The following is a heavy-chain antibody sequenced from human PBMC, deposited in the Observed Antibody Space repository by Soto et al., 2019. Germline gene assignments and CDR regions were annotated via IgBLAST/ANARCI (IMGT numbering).Heavy chain of an antibody. V-gene: IGHV4-34*01. CDR2: INHSGST. CDR3: ARSGFNYGWFDP. J-gene: IGHJ5*02. Sequence: SETLSLTCAVYGGSFSGYYWSWIRQPPGKGLEWIGGINHSGSTNYNPSLKSRVTISVDTSKNQFSLKLSSVTAADTAVYYCARSGFNYGWFDPWGQGTLVTVSS. D-gene: IGHD5-18*01. CDR1: GGSFSGYY.